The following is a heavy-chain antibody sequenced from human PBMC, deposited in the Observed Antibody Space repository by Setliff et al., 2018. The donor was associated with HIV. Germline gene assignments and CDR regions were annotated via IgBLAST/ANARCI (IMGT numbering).Heavy chain of an antibody. J-gene: IGHJ4*02. V-gene: IGHV1-2*04. Sequence: ASVKVSCKASGYTFTGYYIHWVRQAPGQGLEWMGWINPKSDGTNYAQKFQGWITMTRDTSISTAYMELSRLRSDDTAVYYCARGMDYYDTSGYYQYYFDYWGQGTMVTVSS. CDR1: GYTFTGYY. CDR3: ARGMDYYDTSGYYQYYFDY. D-gene: IGHD3-22*01. CDR2: INPKSDGT.